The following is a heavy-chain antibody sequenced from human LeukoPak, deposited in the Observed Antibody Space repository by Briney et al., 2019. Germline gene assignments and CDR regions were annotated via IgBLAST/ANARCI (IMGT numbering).Heavy chain of an antibody. CDR1: GGSISSGGYS. CDR2: IYHSGST. D-gene: IGHD3-10*01. CDR3: ARVGSGSYHFDY. V-gene: IGHV4-30-2*01. J-gene: IGHJ4*02. Sequence: SETLSLTCAVSGGSISSGGYSWSWIRQPPGMGLEWIGYIYHSGSTYYNPSLKSRVTISVDRSKNQFSLKLSSVTAADTAVYYCARVGSGSYHFDYWGQGTLVTVSS.